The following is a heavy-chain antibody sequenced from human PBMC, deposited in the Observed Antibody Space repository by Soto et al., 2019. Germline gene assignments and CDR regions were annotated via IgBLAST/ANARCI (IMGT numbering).Heavy chain of an antibody. D-gene: IGHD2-21*02. V-gene: IGHV3-23*01. J-gene: IGHJ4*02. CDR1: GFTFSSYA. CDR2: ISGSGGST. CDR3: AKPDYCGGDCYSYYDY. Sequence: GGSLRLSCAASGFTFSSYAMSWVRQAPGKGLEWVSAISGSGGSTYYADSVKGRFTISRDNSKNTLYLQMNSLRAEDTAVYYCAKPDYCGGDCYSYYDYWGQGTLVTVSS.